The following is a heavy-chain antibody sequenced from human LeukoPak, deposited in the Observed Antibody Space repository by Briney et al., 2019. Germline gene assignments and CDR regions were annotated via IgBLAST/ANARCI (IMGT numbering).Heavy chain of an antibody. CDR1: GFSLRDYS. Sequence: GGSLRLSCAASGFSLRDYSMDWVRQAPGKGLEWVSSISSSSRYTFYVDSVKGRFTISRDNAKNSLYLQMNSLRIEDTAVYYCARDEARGYDFRPQDHWGQGTLVSVSS. CDR2: ISSSSRYT. CDR3: ARDEARGYDFRPQDH. J-gene: IGHJ4*02. V-gene: IGHV3-21*01. D-gene: IGHD3-3*01.